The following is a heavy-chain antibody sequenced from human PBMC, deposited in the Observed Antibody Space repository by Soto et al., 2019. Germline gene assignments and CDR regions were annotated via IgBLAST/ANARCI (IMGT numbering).Heavy chain of an antibody. CDR1: GGSISSYY. CDR3: ARLAEYCSGGSCSNWFDP. CDR2: IYYSGST. V-gene: IGHV4-59*08. D-gene: IGHD2-15*01. J-gene: IGHJ5*02. Sequence: SETLSLTCTVSGGSISSYYWSWIRQPPGKGLEWIGYIYYSGSTNYNPSLKSRVTISVDTSKNQFSLKLSSVTAADTAVYCCARLAEYCSGGSCSNWFDPWGQGTLVTVSS.